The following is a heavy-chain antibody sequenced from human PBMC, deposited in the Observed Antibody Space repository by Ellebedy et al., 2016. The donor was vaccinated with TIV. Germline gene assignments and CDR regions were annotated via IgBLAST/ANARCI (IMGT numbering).Heavy chain of an antibody. V-gene: IGHV3-23*01. J-gene: IGHJ4*01. CDR1: GFTFSNYA. CDR3: VRDTHSYVRFDY. CDR2: ISSSGDST. Sequence: PGGSLRLSCAASGFTFSNYAMNRVRQAPGKGLEWVSGISSSGDSTYYADSVKGRFTISRDNSKNTLFLQMDSLKVEDTAVYFCVRDTHSYVRFDYWGHGTLVTVSS. D-gene: IGHD3-16*01.